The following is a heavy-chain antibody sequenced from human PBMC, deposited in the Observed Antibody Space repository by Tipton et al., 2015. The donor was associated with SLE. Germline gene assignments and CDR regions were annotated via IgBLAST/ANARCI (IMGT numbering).Heavy chain of an antibody. CDR1: GFTFSSYS. Sequence: SLRLSCAASGFTFSSYSMNWVRQAPGKGLEWVANIKQDGSEKYYVDSVKGRFTISRDNTKNSLFLQMDSLRAEDTAVYYCARFSGGRIDYWGQGTLVTVSS. CDR3: ARFSGGRIDY. J-gene: IGHJ4*02. V-gene: IGHV3-7*01. CDR2: IKQDGSEK. D-gene: IGHD6-25*01.